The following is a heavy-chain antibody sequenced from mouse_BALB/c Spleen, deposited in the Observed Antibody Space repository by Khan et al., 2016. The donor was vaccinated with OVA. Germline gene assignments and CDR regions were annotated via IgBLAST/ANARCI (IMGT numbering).Heavy chain of an antibody. Sequence: EVELVEAGGDLVPPGGSLTLSCAASGFPCHGYTTHFTLHTPYKRLEWVTTISSVGDYTYYPDSVKGRFTISRDNAKNTLYLQMSSLKSEDTDMDYVASHLTRSFVYWGQGTLVTVSA. CDR1: GFPCHGYT. V-gene: IGHV5-6*01. CDR3: ASHLTRSFVY. CDR2: ISSVGDYT. J-gene: IGHJ3*01.